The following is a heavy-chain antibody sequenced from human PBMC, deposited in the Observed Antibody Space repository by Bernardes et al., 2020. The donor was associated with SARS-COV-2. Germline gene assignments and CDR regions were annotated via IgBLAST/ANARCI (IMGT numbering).Heavy chain of an antibody. J-gene: IGHJ6*02. CDR2: IWYDGSNK. V-gene: IGHV3-33*01. D-gene: IGHD6-13*01. CDR3: ASQLVPYYYGMDV. CDR1: GFTFSSYG. Sequence: GSSLKLSCAASGFTFSSYGMHWVRQAPGKGLEWVAVIWYDGSNKYYADSVKGRFTISRDNSKNTLYLQMNSLRAEDTAVYYCASQLVPYYYGMDVWGQGTTVTVSS.